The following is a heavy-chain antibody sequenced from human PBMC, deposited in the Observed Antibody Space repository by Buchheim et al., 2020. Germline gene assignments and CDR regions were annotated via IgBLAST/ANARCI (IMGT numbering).Heavy chain of an antibody. CDR1: GFTFSSYG. Sequence: QVQLVESGGGVVQPGRSLRLSCAASGFTFSSYGMHWVRQAPGKGLEWVAVIWYDGSNKYYADSVKGRFTISRDNSKNTLYLQMNSRRAEDTAVYYCAGGWVPRYYGMDVWGQGTT. CDR2: IWYDGSNK. J-gene: IGHJ6*02. D-gene: IGHD1-1*01. CDR3: AGGWVPRYYGMDV. V-gene: IGHV3-33*01.